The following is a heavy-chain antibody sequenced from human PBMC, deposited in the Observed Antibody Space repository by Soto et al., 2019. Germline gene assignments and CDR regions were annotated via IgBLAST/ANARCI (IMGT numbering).Heavy chain of an antibody. Sequence: GGSLRLSCAASGFTLSSYSMNWVRQAPGKGLEWVSSISSSSTYIYYADSVKGRFTISRDNAKNSVYLQMNSLRAEDTAVYYCAREISYVSGGHLYYGMDVLGQGTAVTVSS. J-gene: IGHJ6*02. CDR1: GFTLSSYS. V-gene: IGHV3-21*01. CDR2: ISSSSTYI. D-gene: IGHD3-16*01. CDR3: AREISYVSGGHLYYGMDV.